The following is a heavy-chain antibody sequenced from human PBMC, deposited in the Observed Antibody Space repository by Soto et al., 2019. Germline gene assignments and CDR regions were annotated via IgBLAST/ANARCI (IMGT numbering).Heavy chain of an antibody. CDR1: GGSISSYY. V-gene: IGHV4-59*01. D-gene: IGHD2-2*01. CDR3: ARGDIVVPAAGFDP. Sequence: ETLSLTCTVSGGSISSYYWSLIRQPPGKGLEWIGYIYYSGSTNYNPSLKSRVTISVDTSKNQFSLKLSSVTAADTAVYYCARGDIVVPAAGFDPWGQGTLVTVSS. J-gene: IGHJ5*02. CDR2: IYYSGST.